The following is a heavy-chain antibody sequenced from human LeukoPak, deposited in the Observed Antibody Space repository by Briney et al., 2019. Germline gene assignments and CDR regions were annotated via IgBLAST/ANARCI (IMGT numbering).Heavy chain of an antibody. CDR2: INPSSGGT. Sequence: GASVKVSCKASGYTFTAYYMHWVRQAPGQGLEWMGWINPSSGGTKYAQKFQGRVIMTRDTSISTAYMELSRLRSDDTAVYYCASPSNYGSGSQLNYWGQGTLVTVSS. CDR1: GYTFTAYY. J-gene: IGHJ4*02. D-gene: IGHD3-10*01. V-gene: IGHV1-2*02. CDR3: ASPSNYGSGSQLNY.